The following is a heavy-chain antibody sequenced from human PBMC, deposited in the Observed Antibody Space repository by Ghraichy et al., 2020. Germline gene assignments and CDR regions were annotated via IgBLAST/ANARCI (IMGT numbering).Heavy chain of an antibody. V-gene: IGHV1-18*04. CDR1: GYRFINYG. CDR3: ARMSLSLPGADY. Sequence: ASVKVSCKASGYRFINYGISWVRQAPGQGLEWMGWISPSTSDTTYAQRLQGRVTMTTDTSTGTAYMELRSLRSDDTAIYYCARMSLSLPGADYWGRGTLVTVSS. D-gene: IGHD2-2*01. CDR2: ISPSTSDT. J-gene: IGHJ4*02.